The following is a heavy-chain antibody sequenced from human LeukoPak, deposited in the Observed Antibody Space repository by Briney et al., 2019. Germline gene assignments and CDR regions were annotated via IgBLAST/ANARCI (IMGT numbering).Heavy chain of an antibody. CDR1: GFTFDDYG. Sequence: PGGSLRLSCAASGFTFDDYGMSWVRQAPGKGLEWVSGINWNGGSIGYVDSVKGRFTISRDNAKNSLYLQMNSLRAEDTAVYYCAELGITMIGGVWGKGTTVTISS. CDR2: INWNGGSI. V-gene: IGHV3-20*04. CDR3: AELGITMIGGV. J-gene: IGHJ6*04. D-gene: IGHD3-10*02.